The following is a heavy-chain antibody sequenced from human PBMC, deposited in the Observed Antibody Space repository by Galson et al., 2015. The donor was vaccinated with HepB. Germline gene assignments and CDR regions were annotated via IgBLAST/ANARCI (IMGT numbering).Heavy chain of an antibody. V-gene: IGHV4-61*02. CDR1: GGSISSGSYY. Sequence: TLSLTCTVSGGSISSGSYYWSWIRQPAGKGLEWIGRIYTSGSTNYNPSLKSRVTISVDTSKNQFSLKLSSVTAADTAVYYCASSKDYYDSSGYSIARENYWGQGTLVTVSS. J-gene: IGHJ4*02. CDR2: IYTSGST. CDR3: ASSKDYYDSSGYSIARENY. D-gene: IGHD3-22*01.